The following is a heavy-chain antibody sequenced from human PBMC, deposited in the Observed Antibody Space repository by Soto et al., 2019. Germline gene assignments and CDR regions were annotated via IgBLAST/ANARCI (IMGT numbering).Heavy chain of an antibody. CDR2: IYYSGST. Sequence: SETLSLTCTVSGGSISSGGYYWSWIRQHPGKGLEWIGYIYYSGSTYYNPSLKSRVTISVDTSKNQFSLKLSSVTAADTAVYYCARDRSYYDSSGYPRFDYWGQGTLVTVSS. D-gene: IGHD3-22*01. J-gene: IGHJ4*02. CDR3: ARDRSYYDSSGYPRFDY. V-gene: IGHV4-31*03. CDR1: GGSISSGGYY.